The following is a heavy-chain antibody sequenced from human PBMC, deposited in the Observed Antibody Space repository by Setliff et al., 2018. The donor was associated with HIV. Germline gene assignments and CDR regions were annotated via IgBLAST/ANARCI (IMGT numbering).Heavy chain of an antibody. D-gene: IGHD3-3*01. J-gene: IGHJ4*02. V-gene: IGHV3-30*02. Sequence: GGSLRLSCAASGFTFSNYAIHWVRQAPGKGLEWVALIWYDGTNEYYADSVKGRFTISRDNSKNTLYLQMNSLRAEDTAVYYCARDPFLAQGFWSGYYSDYWGQGTLVTVSS. CDR1: GFTFSNYA. CDR3: ARDPFLAQGFWSGYYSDY. CDR2: IWYDGTNE.